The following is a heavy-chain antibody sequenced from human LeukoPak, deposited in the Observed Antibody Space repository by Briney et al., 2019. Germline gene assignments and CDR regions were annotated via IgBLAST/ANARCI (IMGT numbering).Heavy chain of an antibody. V-gene: IGHV3-48*03. CDR3: ARLTTMTTTGGPFDY. CDR1: GFTFSSYE. Sequence: GGSLRLSCAASGFTFSSYEMNWVRQAPGKGLEWVSYITSSGNTIYYADSVKGRFTISRDNAKNSMYLQMNSLRAEDTAVYYCARLTTMTTTGGPFDYWGQGTLVTVSS. J-gene: IGHJ4*02. D-gene: IGHD4-17*01. CDR2: ITSSGNTI.